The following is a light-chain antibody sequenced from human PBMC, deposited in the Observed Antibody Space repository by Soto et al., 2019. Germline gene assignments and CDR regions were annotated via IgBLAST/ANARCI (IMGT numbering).Light chain of an antibody. CDR3: SSYTSSSTYV. CDR2: EVN. J-gene: IGLJ1*01. Sequence: QSVLTQPASVSASPGQSITISCTGTSSDVGGYKFVSWYQHHPGKAPKLMIYEVNNRPSGVSNRFSGSKSGNTASLTISGLQPEDEADYYCSSYTSSSTYVFGTGTKV. CDR1: SSDVGGYKF. V-gene: IGLV2-14*01.